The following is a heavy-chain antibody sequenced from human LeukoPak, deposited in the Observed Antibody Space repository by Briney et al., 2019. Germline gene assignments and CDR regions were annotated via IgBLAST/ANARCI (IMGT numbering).Heavy chain of an antibody. CDR1: GYSFTSYW. CDR3: ARLAFCTNAVCFSNYYYSMDV. D-gene: IGHD2-8*01. CDR2: IYPGDSDT. J-gene: IGHJ6*03. V-gene: IGHV5-51*01. Sequence: EESLKISCKGSGYSFTSYWIGWVRQMPGKGLEWMGIIYPGDSDTRYSPSFQGQVTISADQSISTAYLQWSSLKASDTAMYYCARLAFCTNAVCFSNYYYSMDVWGRGTTVTVSS.